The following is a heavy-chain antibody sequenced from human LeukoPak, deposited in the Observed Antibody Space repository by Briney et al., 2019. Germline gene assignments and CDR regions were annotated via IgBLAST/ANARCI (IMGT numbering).Heavy chain of an antibody. CDR1: GFAFPNYW. Sequence: PGGSPRLSCAASGFAFPNYWMVWVRQAPGKGLEWVASIGKDGSEKSYVDSVKGRFTISRDNARNSLYLQMSSLRVEDTAVYYCTRDIVYLQLEYWGQGALVTVSS. CDR2: IGKDGSEK. D-gene: IGHD2-15*01. J-gene: IGHJ4*02. V-gene: IGHV3-7*01. CDR3: TRDIVYLQLEY.